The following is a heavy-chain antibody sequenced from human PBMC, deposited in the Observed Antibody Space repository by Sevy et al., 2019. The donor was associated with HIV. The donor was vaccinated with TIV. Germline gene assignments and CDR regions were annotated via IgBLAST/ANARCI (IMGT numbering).Heavy chain of an antibody. V-gene: IGHV3-23*01. CDR2: TSGSGGSP. J-gene: IGHJ4*02. CDR3: AKDGPEVGAMDY. Sequence: GGSLRLSCAASGFTFSSYWMHWVRQAPGKGLEWVSGTSGSGGSPYYADSVKGRFTISRDNSKNKLFLQMNNLRGEDTAVYFCAKDGPEVGAMDYWGQGTLVTVSS. D-gene: IGHD1-26*01. CDR1: GFTFSSYW.